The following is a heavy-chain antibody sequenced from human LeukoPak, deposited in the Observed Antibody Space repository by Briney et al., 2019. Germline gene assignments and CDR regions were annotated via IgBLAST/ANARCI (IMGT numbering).Heavy chain of an antibody. D-gene: IGHD1-26*01. CDR2: ISSSSSYI. J-gene: IGHJ3*02. CDR1: EFTFSSYS. Sequence: PGGSLRLSCAASEFTFSSYSMNWVRQAPGKGLEWVSSISSSSSYIYYADSVKGRFTISRDNAKNSLYLQMNSLRAEDTAVYYCARTSPSGSYWTPDAFDIWGQGTMVTVSS. V-gene: IGHV3-21*01. CDR3: ARTSPSGSYWTPDAFDI.